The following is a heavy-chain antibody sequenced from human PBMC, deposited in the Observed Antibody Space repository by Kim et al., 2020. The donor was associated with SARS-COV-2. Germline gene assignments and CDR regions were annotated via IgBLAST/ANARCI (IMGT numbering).Heavy chain of an antibody. CDR1: GGSISSSSYY. J-gene: IGHJ5*02. CDR2: IYYSGST. CDR3: ARLQLLRIAIFGVVEKGHWVHP. D-gene: IGHD3-3*01. Sequence: SETLSLTCTVSGGSISSSSYYWGWIRQPPGKGLEWIGSIYYSGSTYYNPSLKSRVTISVDTSKNQFSLKLSSVTAADTAVYYCARLQLLRIAIFGVVEKGHWVHPGGRGTLVTLSS. V-gene: IGHV4-39*01.